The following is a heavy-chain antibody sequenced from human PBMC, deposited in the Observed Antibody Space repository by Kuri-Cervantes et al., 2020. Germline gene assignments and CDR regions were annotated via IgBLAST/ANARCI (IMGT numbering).Heavy chain of an antibody. J-gene: IGHJ4*02. V-gene: IGHV1-3*01. D-gene: IGHD6-6*01. Sequence: ASVKVSCKASGYTFTSYAMHWVRQAPGQRLEWMGWINAGNGNTKYSQKFQGRVTMTEDTSTDTAYMELSSLRSEDTAVYYCATVSSSFSLYYFDYWGQGTLVTVSS. CDR1: GYTFTSYA. CDR3: ATVSSSFSLYYFDY. CDR2: INAGNGNT.